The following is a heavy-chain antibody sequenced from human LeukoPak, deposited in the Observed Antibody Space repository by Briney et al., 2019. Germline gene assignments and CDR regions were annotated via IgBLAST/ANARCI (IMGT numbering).Heavy chain of an antibody. CDR3: ARFRGSDAFDI. J-gene: IGHJ3*02. Sequence: PETLSLTCAVYGGSFSGYYWSWIRQPPGKGLEWIGEINHSGSTNYNPSLKSRVTISVDTSKNQFSLKLSSVTAADTAVYYCARFRGSDAFDIWGQGTMVTVSS. CDR2: INHSGST. CDR1: GGSFSGYY. V-gene: IGHV4-34*01. D-gene: IGHD3-10*01.